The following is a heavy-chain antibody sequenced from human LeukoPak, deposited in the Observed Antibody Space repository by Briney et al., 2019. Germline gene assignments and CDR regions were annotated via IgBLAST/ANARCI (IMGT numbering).Heavy chain of an antibody. J-gene: IGHJ6*02. CDR1: GYTFTGYY. CDR2: INPNSGGT. D-gene: IGHD5-12*01. Sequence: GASVKVSCKASGYTFTGYYMHWVRQAPGQGLEWMGWINPNSGGTNYAQKFQGRVTMTRDTSISTAYMELSRLRSDDTAVYYCARDQVDIVATDYYYGMDVWGQGTTVTVSS. V-gene: IGHV1-2*02. CDR3: ARDQVDIVATDYYYGMDV.